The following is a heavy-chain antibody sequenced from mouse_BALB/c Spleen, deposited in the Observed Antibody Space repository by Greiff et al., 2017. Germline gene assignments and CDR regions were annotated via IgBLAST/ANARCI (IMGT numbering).Heavy chain of an antibody. CDR2: INPSNGRT. J-gene: IGHJ3*01. CDR1: GYTFTSYW. V-gene: IGHV1S81*02. CDR3: ARGYYYGSSRAWFAY. D-gene: IGHD1-1*01. Sequence: QVQLQQPGAELVKPGASVKLSCKASGYTFTSYWMHWVKQRPGQGLEWIGEINPSNGRTNYNEKFKRKATLTVDKSSSTAYMQLSSLTSEDSAVYYCARGYYYGSSRAWFAYWGQGTLVTVSA.